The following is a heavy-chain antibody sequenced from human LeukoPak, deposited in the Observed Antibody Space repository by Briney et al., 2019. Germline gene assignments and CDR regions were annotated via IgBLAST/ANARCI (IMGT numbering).Heavy chain of an antibody. CDR3: AKGSIYYGSGSYSWAIGY. Sequence: PSGGSLRLSCAASGFTFSSYAMSWVRQAPGKGLEWVSAISGSGGSTYYADSVKGRFTISRDNSKNTLYLQMNSLRAEDTAVYYLAKGSIYYGSGSYSWAIGYWGQGTLVTVSS. CDR2: ISGSGGST. J-gene: IGHJ4*02. D-gene: IGHD3-10*01. CDR1: GFTFSSYA. V-gene: IGHV3-23*01.